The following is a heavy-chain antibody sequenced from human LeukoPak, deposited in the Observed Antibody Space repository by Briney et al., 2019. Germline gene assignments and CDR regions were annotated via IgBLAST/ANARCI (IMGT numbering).Heavy chain of an antibody. D-gene: IGHD3-10*01. CDR1: GFTFSNHA. V-gene: IGHV3-30*02. J-gene: IGHJ4*02. Sequence: GGSLRLSCAASGFTFSNHAMHWVRQAPGRGLEWLAYIRFDGSSQYYADFVKGRFTISRDNSKNTLYLQMNSLRAEDTAVYYCARDQAGSGHYADYWGQGTLVTVSS. CDR3: ARDQAGSGHYADY. CDR2: IRFDGSSQ.